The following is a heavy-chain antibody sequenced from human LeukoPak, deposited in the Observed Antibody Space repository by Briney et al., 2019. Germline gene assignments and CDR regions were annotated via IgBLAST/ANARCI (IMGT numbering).Heavy chain of an antibody. CDR1: GGSISSYY. CDR2: IYYSGST. Sequence: SETLSLTCTVSGGSISSYYWSWIRQPPGKGLEWIGYIYYSGSTNYNPSLKSRVTISVDTSKNQFSLKLSSVTAADTAVYYCAKDDAWLRYQYWGQGTLVTVSS. J-gene: IGHJ4*02. CDR3: AKDDAWLRYQY. V-gene: IGHV4-59*01. D-gene: IGHD3-9*01.